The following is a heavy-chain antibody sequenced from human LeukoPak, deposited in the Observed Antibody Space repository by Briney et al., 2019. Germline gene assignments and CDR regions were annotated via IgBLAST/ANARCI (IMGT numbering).Heavy chain of an antibody. V-gene: IGHV1-24*01. CDR3: AKDTPSGYYYGSGRLRIYYYYMDV. J-gene: IGHJ6*03. Sequence: RGASVKVSCKVSGYTLTELSMHWVRQAPGKGLEWMGGFDPEDGETIYAQKFQGRVTMTEDTSTDTAYMELSSLRSEDTALYYCAKDTPSGYYYGSGRLRIYYYYMDVWGKGTTVTISS. D-gene: IGHD3-10*01. CDR1: GYTLTELS. CDR2: FDPEDGET.